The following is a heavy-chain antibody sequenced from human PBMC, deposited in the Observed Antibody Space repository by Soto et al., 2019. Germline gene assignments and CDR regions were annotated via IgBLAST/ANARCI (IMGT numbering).Heavy chain of an antibody. V-gene: IGHV3-74*01. D-gene: IGHD3-10*01. CDR2: IYTDGSRA. Sequence: EVQLVESGGGLVQPGGSLRLSCAASGFSFSSHWMNWVRQAPGKGLVWVSRIYTDGSRADYADSVKGRITISRDNAKNTAYLHLMGLGDEVTAVYYCARGARNYYCFDYWGQGTLVTVSS. J-gene: IGHJ4*02. CDR3: ARGARNYYCFDY. CDR1: GFSFSSHW.